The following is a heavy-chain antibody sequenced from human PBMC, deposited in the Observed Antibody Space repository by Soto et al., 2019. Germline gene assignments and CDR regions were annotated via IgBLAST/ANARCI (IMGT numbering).Heavy chain of an antibody. CDR3: ARGFAIDWYTYYFDY. CDR1: GASNSGYH. D-gene: IGHD3-9*01. Sequence: NPSETLSLTCTVSGASNSGYHWSWIRQPPGKGLECLGYISYSGATNYNPSLKSRVTMSIDTSKNQFSLQLNSVTAADTAVYYCARGFAIDWYTYYFDYWGQGPLVTVSS. J-gene: IGHJ4*02. V-gene: IGHV4-59*08. CDR2: ISYSGAT.